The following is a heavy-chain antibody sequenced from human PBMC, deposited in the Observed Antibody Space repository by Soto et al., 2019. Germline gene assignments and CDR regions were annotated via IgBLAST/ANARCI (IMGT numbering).Heavy chain of an antibody. J-gene: IGHJ6*02. CDR3: ARHDGTWGARPIYYYYGMDV. D-gene: IGHD7-27*01. Sequence: QLQLQESGPGLVKPSETLSLTCTVSGGSISSSSYYWGWIRQPPGKGLEWIGSIYYSGSTYYNPSLKSRVTISVDTSKNQFSLKLSSVTAADTAVYYCARHDGTWGARPIYYYYGMDVWGQGTTVTVSS. CDR2: IYYSGST. V-gene: IGHV4-39*01. CDR1: GGSISSSSYY.